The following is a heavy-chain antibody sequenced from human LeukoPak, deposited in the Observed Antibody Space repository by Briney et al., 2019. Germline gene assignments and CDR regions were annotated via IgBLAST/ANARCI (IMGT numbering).Heavy chain of an antibody. CDR3: ARGGYYYGSGNYFDY. J-gene: IGHJ4*02. D-gene: IGHD3-10*01. CDR2: IDASGST. V-gene: IGHV4-4*07. Sequence: SETLSLTCTVASGSISSYYWSWNRPPAGKGLEWVGRIDASGSTDYNPHRKRRVTMSVATSTNHFALKLSTVTAADTAVYYCARGGYYYGSGNYFDYWGQGTLVTVSS. CDR1: SGSISSYY.